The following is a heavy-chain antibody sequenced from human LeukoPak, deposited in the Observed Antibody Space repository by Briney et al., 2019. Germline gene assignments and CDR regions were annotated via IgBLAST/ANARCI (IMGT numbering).Heavy chain of an antibody. CDR3: ARGGSFGDF. Sequence: PGGSLRLSCTASGFTFSNYWVHCPRHPPGKGVVWVSSMKSDEITTNYADSVKGRFTISRDNAKNTLYLRMDSLRAEDTAVYYCARGGSFGDFWGRGTLVTVSS. D-gene: IGHD3-10*01. CDR2: MKSDEITT. J-gene: IGHJ4*02. CDR1: GFTFSNYW. V-gene: IGHV3-74*01.